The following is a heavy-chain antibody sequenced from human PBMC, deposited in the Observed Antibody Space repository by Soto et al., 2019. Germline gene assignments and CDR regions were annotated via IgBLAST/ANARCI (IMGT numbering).Heavy chain of an antibody. CDR1: GFSFTSYW. J-gene: IGHJ6*02. V-gene: IGHV5-10-1*03. CDR2: VDPNDSYG. CDR3: ARRALGHQLYHYYGMDV. D-gene: IGHD6-13*01. Sequence: EVQLVQSGAEVKKPGESLRISCKGSGFSFTSYWISWVRQMPGKGLELMGRVDPNDSYGDYSPAFKGHVTFSADKSTSTADLQWNSLKASDTAIYYCARRALGHQLYHYYGMDVWGQGTVITVSS.